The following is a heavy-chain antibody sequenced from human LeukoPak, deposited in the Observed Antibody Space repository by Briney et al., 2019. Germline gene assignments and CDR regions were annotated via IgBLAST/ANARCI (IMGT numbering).Heavy chain of an antibody. J-gene: IGHJ4*02. D-gene: IGHD6-13*01. CDR1: GGSISNYY. CDR2: IFYSGST. CDR3: ARDPVPGTFVPYVDSSSWYSNRA. Sequence: SETLSLTCTVSGGSISNYYWNWIRQPPGKGLEWIGYIFYSGSTNYNPSLKSRVTISVDTSKNQFSLKLSSVTAADTAVYYCARDPVPGTFVPYVDSSSWYSNRAWGQGTLVTVSS. V-gene: IGHV4-59*12.